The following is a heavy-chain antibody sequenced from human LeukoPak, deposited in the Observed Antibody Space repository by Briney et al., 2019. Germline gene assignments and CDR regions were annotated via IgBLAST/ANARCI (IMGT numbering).Heavy chain of an antibody. J-gene: IGHJ3*02. V-gene: IGHV1-2*02. D-gene: IGHD3-16*01. CDR1: GYTFTGYY. Sequence: ASVKVSCKASGYTFTGYYMHWVRQAPGQGLEWMGWINPNSGGTNYAQKFQGRVTMTRDTSISTAYMELSRLRSDDTVVYYCARSSGRLRLGQHAFDIWGQGTMVTVSS. CDR2: INPNSGGT. CDR3: ARSSGRLRLGQHAFDI.